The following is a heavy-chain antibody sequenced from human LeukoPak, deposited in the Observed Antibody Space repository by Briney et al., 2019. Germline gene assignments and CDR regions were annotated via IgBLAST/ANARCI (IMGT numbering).Heavy chain of an antibody. CDR2: IYHSGTY. J-gene: IGHJ4*02. V-gene: IGHV4-39*01. Sequence: PSETLSLTCTVSDGSLYNSIYYWGWIPQPPGKRLEWVASIYHSGTYYYNPSLESRLTISEDTSKNQFSLRLTSVTAADTAIYYCMRSAEVGYHPAWGQGTLVTVSS. CDR3: MRSAEVGYHPA. CDR1: DGSLYNSIYY. D-gene: IGHD1-26*01.